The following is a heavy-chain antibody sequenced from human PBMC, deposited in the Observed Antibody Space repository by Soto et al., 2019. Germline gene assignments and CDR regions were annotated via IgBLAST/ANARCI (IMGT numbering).Heavy chain of an antibody. CDR3: AGPPGYISDCYYFDL. J-gene: IGHJ4*02. CDR1: VYSCSYYY. Sequence: GXSMKGYCKASVYSCSYYYIRCGRPAPGQGFEWMGRISPKSGGTNYAQKFQGRVSMTWDTSLKPASLELSSLMSEDTAVYYCAGPPGYISDCYYFDLWGQGTQVTVSS. CDR2: ISPKSGGT. V-gene: IGHV1-2*02. D-gene: IGHD3-3*02.